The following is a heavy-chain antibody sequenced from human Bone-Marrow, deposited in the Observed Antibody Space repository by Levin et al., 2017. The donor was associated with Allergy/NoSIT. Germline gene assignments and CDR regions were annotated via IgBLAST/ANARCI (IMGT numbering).Heavy chain of an antibody. J-gene: IGHJ5*02. CDR2: IVPVFGTP. V-gene: IGHV1-69*01. CDR3: ATRPGYSDETGYYHEWFDP. Sequence: PGESLKISCQASGGTFNTHAINWVRQAPGQGLEWMGEIVPVFGTPRSAQSFQGRVTLTADESTSTAYMELSGLRSEDTAVYFCATRPGYSDETGYYHEWFDPWGQGTLVTVSP. D-gene: IGHD3-9*01. CDR1: GGTFNTHA.